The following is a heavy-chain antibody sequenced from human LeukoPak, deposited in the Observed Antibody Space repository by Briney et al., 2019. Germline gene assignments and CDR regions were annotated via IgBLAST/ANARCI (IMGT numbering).Heavy chain of an antibody. CDR2: IYYSGST. CDR3: VGQSAPFDWLFHWFDP. V-gene: IGHV4-59*08. J-gene: IGHJ5*02. Sequence: SETLSLTCTVSGGSINSYYWSWIRQPPGKGLEWIGYIYYSGSTNYNPSLKSRVTISVDTSKNQFSLRLSSVTAADTAVYYRVGQSAPFDWLFHWFDPWGQGTLVTVSS. CDR1: GGSINSYY. D-gene: IGHD3-9*01.